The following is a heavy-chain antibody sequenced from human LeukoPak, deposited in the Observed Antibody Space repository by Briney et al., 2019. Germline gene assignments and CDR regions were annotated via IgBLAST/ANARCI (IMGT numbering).Heavy chain of an antibody. V-gene: IGHV3-48*02. D-gene: IGHD3-10*01. Sequence: PGGSLRLPCAASGFTFSSYSMNWVRQAPGEGLEWVSYISSSSSTIYYAGSVKGRFTISRDNAKNSLYLQMNSLRDEDTAVYFCARVGGSGSYSPYYYYDMDVWGQGTTVTVSS. CDR3: ARVGGSGSYSPYYYYDMDV. CDR2: ISSSSSTI. CDR1: GFTFSSYS. J-gene: IGHJ6*02.